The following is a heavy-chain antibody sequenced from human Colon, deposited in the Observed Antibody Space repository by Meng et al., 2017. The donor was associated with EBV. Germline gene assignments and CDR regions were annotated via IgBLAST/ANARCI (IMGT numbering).Heavy chain of an antibody. CDR3: ARTGVGLAFDY. CDR2: MYDSGSA. V-gene: IGHV4-61*08. CDR1: GGSVSSNDYH. Sequence: QGSLREAGPGLVTPSETLSLPCSFSGGSVSSNDYHWGWIRQPPGKGLEWIGCMYDSGSAKYNPSLRGRATISVDMSKKQFSLNLRFVTAADTAVYYCARTGVGLAFDYWGLGTLVTVSS. D-gene: IGHD2-8*01. J-gene: IGHJ4*02.